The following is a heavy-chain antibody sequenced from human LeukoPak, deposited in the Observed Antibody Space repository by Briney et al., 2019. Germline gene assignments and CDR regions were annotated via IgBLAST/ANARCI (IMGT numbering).Heavy chain of an antibody. V-gene: IGHV3-30-3*01. D-gene: IGHD6-6*01. CDR3: ARGAIAARPGGGYYFDY. J-gene: IGHJ4*02. CDR2: ISYDGSNK. Sequence: GGSLRLSCAASGFTFSSYDMHWVRQAPGKGLEWVAVISYDGSNKYYADSVKGRFTISRDNSKNTLYLQMNSLRAEDTAVYYCARGAIAARPGGGYYFDYWGQGTLVTVSS. CDR1: GFTFSSYD.